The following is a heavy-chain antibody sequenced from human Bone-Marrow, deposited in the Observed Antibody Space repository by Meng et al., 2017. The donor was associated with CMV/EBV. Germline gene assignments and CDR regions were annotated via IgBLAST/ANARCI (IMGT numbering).Heavy chain of an antibody. CDR3: ARHGARPRYCSSTSCREYYFDY. D-gene: IGHD2-2*01. J-gene: IGHJ4*02. Sequence: SETLSLTCAVSGGSFSGYYWSWIHQPPGKGLEWIGEINHSGSTNYNPSLKSRVTISVDTSKNQFSLKLSSVTAADTAVYYCARHGARPRYCSSTSCREYYFDYWGQGTLVTVSS. CDR2: INHSGST. V-gene: IGHV4-34*01. CDR1: GGSFSGYY.